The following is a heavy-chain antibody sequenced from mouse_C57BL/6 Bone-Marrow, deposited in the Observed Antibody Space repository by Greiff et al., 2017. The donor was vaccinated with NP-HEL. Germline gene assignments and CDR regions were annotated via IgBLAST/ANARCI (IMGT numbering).Heavy chain of an antibody. J-gene: IGHJ2*01. CDR2: IDPSDSYT. V-gene: IGHV1-69*01. Sequence: VQLQQPGAELVMPGASVELSCKASGYTFTSYWMHWVQQRPGQGLEWIGEIDPSDSYTNYNQKFKGKSTLTVDKSSSTAYMQHSSLTSEDSAVYYCAREGASSGFFDYWGQGTTLTVSS. CDR3: AREGASSGFFDY. D-gene: IGHD3-2*02. CDR1: GYTFTSYW.